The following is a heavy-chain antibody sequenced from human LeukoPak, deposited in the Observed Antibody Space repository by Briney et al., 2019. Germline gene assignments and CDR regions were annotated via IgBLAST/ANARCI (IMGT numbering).Heavy chain of an antibody. CDR1: GFIFEDYG. D-gene: IGHD6-6*01. J-gene: IGHJ4*02. V-gene: IGHV3-20*04. Sequence: GSLRLSCAASGFIFEDYGMTWVRQAPGKGLEWVSGINGNGGSRGYAASVKGRFTISRDNANNSLYLQMNSLRAEDTALYYCARGSSFHNYWGQGTLVTVSS. CDR3: ARGSSFHNY. CDR2: INGNGGSR.